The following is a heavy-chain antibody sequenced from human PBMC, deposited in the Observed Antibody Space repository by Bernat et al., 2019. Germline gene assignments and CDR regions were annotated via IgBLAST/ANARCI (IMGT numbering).Heavy chain of an antibody. V-gene: IGHV3-23*01. D-gene: IGHD2-2*01. CDR3: ARDRGCCSSTSCLRVYYFDY. CDR1: GFTFSNYG. Sequence: VHLLESGGGLEQPGGSLRLSCEASGFTFSNYGMSWVRQAPGKGLEWVSGVSGGGGSTYYADSVKGRFTISRDNAMNSLYLQMNSLRAEDTAVYYCARDRGCCSSTSCLRVYYFDYWGQGTLVTVSS. CDR2: VSGGGGST. J-gene: IGHJ4*02.